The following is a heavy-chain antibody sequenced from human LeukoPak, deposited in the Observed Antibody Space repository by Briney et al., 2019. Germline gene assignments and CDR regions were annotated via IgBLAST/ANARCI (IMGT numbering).Heavy chain of an antibody. CDR2: MNPNSGNT. CDR3: ARLAGYSYGKGYYYYYYMDV. CDR1: GYTFTSYD. J-gene: IGHJ6*03. V-gene: IGHV1-8*01. D-gene: IGHD5-18*01. Sequence: GASVKVSCKASGYTFTSYDINWVRQATGQGLEWMGWMNPNSGNTGYAQKFQGRVTMTRNTSISTAYMELSSLRSEDTAVYYCARLAGYSYGKGYYYYYYMDVWGKGTTVTVSS.